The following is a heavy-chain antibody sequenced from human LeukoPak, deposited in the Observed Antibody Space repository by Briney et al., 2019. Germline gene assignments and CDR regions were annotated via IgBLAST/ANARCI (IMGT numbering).Heavy chain of an antibody. CDR3: ATSNSGYAYTGY. V-gene: IGHV1-18*01. CDR1: GYTFTSYG. J-gene: IGHJ4*02. Sequence: ASVKVSCKASGYTFTSYGISWVRQAPGQGLEWMGWISGYNGNTNYAQKLQGRVTMTTDTSTSTAYMELRSLRSDDTAVYYCATSNSGYAYTGYWGQGTLVTVSS. CDR2: ISGYNGNT. D-gene: IGHD5-12*01.